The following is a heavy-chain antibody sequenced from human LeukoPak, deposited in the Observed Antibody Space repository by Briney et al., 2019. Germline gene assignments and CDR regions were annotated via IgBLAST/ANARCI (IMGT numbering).Heavy chain of an antibody. D-gene: IGHD2-15*01. CDR2: ISNNGGYT. J-gene: IGHJ4*02. Sequence: GGSLRLSCAASGFTFSSFAMSWVRPAPGKGLEWVSAISNNGGYTYYTDSVQGRFTISRDNSKSTLCLQMNSLRAEDTAVYYCAKQLGYCSDGSCYFAYWGQGTLVTVSS. CDR3: AKQLGYCSDGSCYFAY. CDR1: GFTFSSFA. V-gene: IGHV3-23*01.